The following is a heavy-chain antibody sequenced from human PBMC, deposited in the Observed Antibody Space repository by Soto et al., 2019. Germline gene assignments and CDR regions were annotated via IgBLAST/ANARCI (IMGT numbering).Heavy chain of an antibody. CDR3: ARDDPRSIIDY. Sequence: ASVKVSCKASGDTFTSYYMHWVRQAPGQGLEWMGIINPSGGSTSYAQKFQGRVTMTRDTSTSTVYMELSSLRSDDTAVYYCARDDPRSIIDYWGQGTLVTVSS. J-gene: IGHJ4*02. CDR1: GDTFTSYY. V-gene: IGHV1-46*03. CDR2: INPSGGST. D-gene: IGHD3-10*01.